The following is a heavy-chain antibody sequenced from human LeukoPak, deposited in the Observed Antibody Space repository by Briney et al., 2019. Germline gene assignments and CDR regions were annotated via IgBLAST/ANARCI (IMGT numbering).Heavy chain of an antibody. V-gene: IGHV3-9*01. CDR2: ISWNSGSI. J-gene: IGHJ6*03. D-gene: IGHD1-26*01. CDR3: ARGWGLLNYMDV. CDR1: GFTFDDYA. Sequence: GRSLRLSCAASGFTFDDYAMHWVRQAPGKGLEWVSGISWNSGSIGYADSVKGRFTISRDNSKNTLYLQMNSLRAEDTAVYYCARGWGLLNYMDVWGKGTTVTVSS.